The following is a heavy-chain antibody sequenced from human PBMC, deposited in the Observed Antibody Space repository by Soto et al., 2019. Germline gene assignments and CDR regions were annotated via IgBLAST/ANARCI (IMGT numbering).Heavy chain of an antibody. V-gene: IGHV3-74*01. J-gene: IGHJ4*02. D-gene: IGHD6-19*01. CDR3: ARDSGWVTPTSFDY. Sequence: PGGSLRLSCAASGFTFSSYWMHWVRQAPGKGLVWVSRINTDGSSTSYADSVKGRFTISRDTAKNTLYLQMNSLRAEDTAVYYCARDSGWVTPTSFDYWGQGTLVTVSS. CDR1: GFTFSSYW. CDR2: INTDGSST.